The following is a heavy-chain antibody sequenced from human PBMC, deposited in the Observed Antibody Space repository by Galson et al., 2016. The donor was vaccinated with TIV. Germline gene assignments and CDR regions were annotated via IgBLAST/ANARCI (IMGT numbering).Heavy chain of an antibody. CDR1: GYTFGNYG. J-gene: IGHJ4*02. CDR3: ARESDCSSGTCFSRAFDD. Sequence: SVKVSCKASGYTFGNYGISWMRQAPGQGLEWVGWISASNGDTNYARKFQGRITTTKDTFTSTVFMELRSLRSEDTAVFYCARESDCSSGTCFSRAFDDWGQGTPVTVSS. CDR2: ISASNGDT. D-gene: IGHD2-15*01. V-gene: IGHV1-18*04.